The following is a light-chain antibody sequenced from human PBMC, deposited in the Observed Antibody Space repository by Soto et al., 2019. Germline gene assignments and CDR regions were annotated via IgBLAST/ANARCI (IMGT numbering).Light chain of an antibody. CDR1: QNIYNY. CDR3: QQYYTSPVT. CDR2: GAS. J-gene: IGKJ4*01. Sequence: IEMTQSPASLSVSAGDRLTISCRASQNIYNYLAWYRHKPGQAPRLLISGASTGATGVPVRIRGSGSGTEFILTIISRLSEEYAIYYCQQYYTSPVTFGGGTKVEI. V-gene: IGKV3-15*01.